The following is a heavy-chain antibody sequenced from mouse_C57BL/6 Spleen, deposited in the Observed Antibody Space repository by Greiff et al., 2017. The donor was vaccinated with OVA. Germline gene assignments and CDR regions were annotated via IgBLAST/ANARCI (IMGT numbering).Heavy chain of an antibody. D-gene: IGHD2-4*01. V-gene: IGHV1-69*01. CDR3: ARGDDYDDGAY. CDR1: GYTFTSYW. J-gene: IGHJ3*01. Sequence: QQSCKASGYTFTSYWMHWVKQRPGQGLEWIGEIDPSDSYTNYNQKFKGKSTLTVDKSSSTAYMQLSSLTSEDSAVYYCARGDDYDDGAYWGQGTLVTVSA. CDR2: IDPSDSYT.